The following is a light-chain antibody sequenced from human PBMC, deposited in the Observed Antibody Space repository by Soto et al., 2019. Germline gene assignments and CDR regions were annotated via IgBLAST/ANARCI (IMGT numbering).Light chain of an antibody. CDR3: QTWGTGCGV. V-gene: IGLV4-69*01. Sequence: QLVLTQSPSASASLGASVKLTCTLSSGHSSYAIAWHQQQPEKGPRYLMKLNSDGSHSKGDGIPDRVSGSSSGAERYLTISSLQSEDEADYYCQTWGTGCGVFGGGTKHTVL. CDR2: LNSDGSH. CDR1: SGHSSYA. J-gene: IGLJ3*02.